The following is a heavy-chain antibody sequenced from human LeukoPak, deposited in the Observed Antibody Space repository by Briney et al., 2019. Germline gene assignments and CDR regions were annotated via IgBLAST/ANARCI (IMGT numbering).Heavy chain of an antibody. CDR2: IIPICGTA. J-gene: IGHJ4*02. CDR3: SRVVVVPAARRPLYYFDY. D-gene: IGHD2-2*01. CDR1: GCTFSSYA. V-gene: IGHV1-69*13. Sequence: ASVKVSCKASGCTFSSYAISWVRQAPGQGLEWMGGIIPICGTANYAQKFQGRVTITADESTNKSYMELSRLSSDDTAGYYCSRVVVVPAARRPLYYFDYWGQGTLVTVSS.